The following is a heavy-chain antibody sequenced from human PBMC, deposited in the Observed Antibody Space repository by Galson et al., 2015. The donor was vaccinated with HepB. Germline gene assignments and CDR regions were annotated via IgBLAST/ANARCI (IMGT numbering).Heavy chain of an antibody. J-gene: IGHJ4*02. Sequence: SLRLSCAASGFTFSNYWMHWVRQAPGKGLVWVSRINSDGSTTSYADSVKGRFTISRDNAKNTLYLQMNSLKAEDTAVYYCARASQTKSGYINFDFWSQGTLVTVSS. CDR3: ARASQTKSGYINFDF. D-gene: IGHD5-12*01. CDR2: INSDGSTT. V-gene: IGHV3-74*01. CDR1: GFTFSNYW.